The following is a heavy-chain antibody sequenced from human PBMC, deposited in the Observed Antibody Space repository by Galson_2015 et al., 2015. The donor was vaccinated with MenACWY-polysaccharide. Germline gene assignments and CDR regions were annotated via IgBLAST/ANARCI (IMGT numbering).Heavy chain of an antibody. V-gene: IGHV3-74*01. CDR2: IKSDGSST. Sequence: SLRLSCAASGFTFSTYWMHWVRHAPGKGLVWVSRIKSDGSSTNYADSAKGRFTISRDNAKNTLYPQMNSLRAEDTALYYCARGYSAYDWGQGTLVTVSA. D-gene: IGHD5-12*01. CDR1: GFTFSTYW. J-gene: IGHJ4*02. CDR3: ARGYSAYD.